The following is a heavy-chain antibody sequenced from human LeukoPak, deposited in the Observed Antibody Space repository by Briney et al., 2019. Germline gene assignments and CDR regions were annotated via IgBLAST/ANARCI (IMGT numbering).Heavy chain of an antibody. CDR2: IWSDGSNR. J-gene: IGHJ4*01. V-gene: IGHV3-33*01. CDR1: GFIYSHYG. Sequence: PGRSLRLSCAASGFIYSHYGMHWVRQAPGKGLEWVAVIWSDGSNRFYAGSVKGRFTISRDNSRNTLFLQMNSLRAEDTAMYYCARDAQRGFDYSNSLEYWGHGTLVTVSS. D-gene: IGHD4-11*01. CDR3: ARDAQRGFDYSNSLEY.